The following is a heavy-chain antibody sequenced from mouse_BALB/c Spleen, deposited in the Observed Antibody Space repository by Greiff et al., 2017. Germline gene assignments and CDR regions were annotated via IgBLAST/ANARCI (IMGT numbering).Heavy chain of an antibody. CDR1: GYTFTDYA. Sequence: QVQPKESGAELVRPGVSVKISCKGSGYTFTDYAMHWVKQSHAKSLEWIGVISTYYGDASYNQKFKGKATMTVDKSSSTAYMELARLTSEDSAIYYCARGYYGSSSGLDYWGQGTTLTVSS. D-gene: IGHD1-1*01. V-gene: IGHV1S137*01. CDR3: ARGYYGSSSGLDY. CDR2: ISTYYGDA. J-gene: IGHJ2*01.